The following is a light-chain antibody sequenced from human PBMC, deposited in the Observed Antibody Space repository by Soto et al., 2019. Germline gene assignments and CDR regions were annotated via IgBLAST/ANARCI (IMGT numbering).Light chain of an antibody. CDR2: DTN. Sequence: QALVTQETSLTVSPGGTITLTCGSNTGAVASGHYPYWFQQKPGQAPRTLIYDTNNKHSWTPARFSGSLLGGKAALTLSGAQPEDEAEYHCLLSYGGAVVFGGGTKLTVL. CDR3: LLSYGGAVV. CDR1: TGAVASGHY. J-gene: IGLJ2*01. V-gene: IGLV7-46*01.